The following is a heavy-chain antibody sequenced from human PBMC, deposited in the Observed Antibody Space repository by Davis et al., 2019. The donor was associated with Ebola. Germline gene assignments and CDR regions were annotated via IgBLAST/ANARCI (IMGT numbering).Heavy chain of an antibody. CDR3: AKDQYYYGMDV. J-gene: IGHJ6*02. V-gene: IGHV3-9*01. Sequence: SLTLSCAASGFTFDDYAMHWVRQAPGKGLEWVSGISWNSGSIGYADFVKGRFTISRDNDKNSLYLQMNSLRAEDTDLYYCAKDQYYYGMDVWGQGTTVTVSS. CDR2: ISWNSGSI. CDR1: GFTFDDYA.